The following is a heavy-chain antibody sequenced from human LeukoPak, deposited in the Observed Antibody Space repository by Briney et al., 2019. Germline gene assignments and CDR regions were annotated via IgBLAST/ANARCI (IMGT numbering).Heavy chain of an antibody. Sequence: GGSLRLSCAASGFTFSDYYMTWIRQAPGKGLEWVSYISTSGTAIYYADSVKGRFTISRDNSRNSLYLQMNSLRAEDTAVYYCAELGITMIGGVWGKGTTVTISS. CDR3: AELGITMIGGV. CDR2: ISTSGTAI. V-gene: IGHV3-11*04. CDR1: GFTFSDYY. D-gene: IGHD3-10*02. J-gene: IGHJ6*04.